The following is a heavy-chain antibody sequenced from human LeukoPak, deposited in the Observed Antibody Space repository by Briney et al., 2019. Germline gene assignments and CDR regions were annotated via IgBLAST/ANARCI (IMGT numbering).Heavy chain of an antibody. D-gene: IGHD3-22*01. V-gene: IGHV1-24*01. CDR2: FDPEDGET. Sequence: ASVKVSCKVSGYTLTELSMHWVRQAPGKGLEWMGGFDPEDGETIYAQKFQGRVTMTEDTSTDTAYMELSSLRSEDTAVDYCATVGRYYYDSSQRHAFDIWGQGTMVTVSS. CDR1: GYTLTELS. CDR3: ATVGRYYYDSSQRHAFDI. J-gene: IGHJ3*02.